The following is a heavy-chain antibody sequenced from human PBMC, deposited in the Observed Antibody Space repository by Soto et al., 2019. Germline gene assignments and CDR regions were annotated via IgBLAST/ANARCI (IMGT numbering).Heavy chain of an antibody. D-gene: IGHD5-18*01. J-gene: IGHJ4*02. CDR3: ARGQLWLLY. CDR2: IYYSGST. Sequence: SETLSLTCTVSGGSISSYYWSWIRQPPGKGLEWIGYIYYSGSTNYNPSLKSRVTISVDTSKNQFSLKLSSVTAADTAVYYCARGQLWLLYWGQGTLVTVSS. CDR1: GGSISSYY. V-gene: IGHV4-59*01.